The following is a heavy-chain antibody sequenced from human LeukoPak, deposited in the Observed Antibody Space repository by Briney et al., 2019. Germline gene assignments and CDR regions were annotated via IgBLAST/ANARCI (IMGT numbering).Heavy chain of an antibody. Sequence: PGGSLRLPCAASGFTFSSYGMNWVPQAPGKGLEWLSYLSNTGNIHYAQSVKGRFTISRDNAKSSLYLQMDGLRAEDTAVYYCARRGDSPMIGDHWGQGILVTVAS. D-gene: IGHD3-10*02. CDR3: ARRGDSPMIGDH. V-gene: IGHV3-48*01. CDR1: GFTFSSYG. J-gene: IGHJ4*02. CDR2: LSNTGNI.